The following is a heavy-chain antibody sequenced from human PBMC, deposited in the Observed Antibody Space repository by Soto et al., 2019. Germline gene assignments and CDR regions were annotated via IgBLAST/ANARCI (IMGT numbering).Heavy chain of an antibody. V-gene: IGHV3-15*07. Sequence: EVQLVESGGGLAKPGGSLRLSCAVSDFIFSNAWMNWVRQIPGKGLEWVGRIKGKTDGGTTDYADLVKGRFTISGDDSKNTVFLQMNSLETEHTAVYYCATSGTMVYWDSIRPHFDYLGQRTLVTVSS. D-gene: IGHD1-26*01. J-gene: IGHJ4*02. CDR3: ATSGTMVYWDSIRPHFDY. CDR2: IKGKTDGGTT. CDR1: DFIFSNAW.